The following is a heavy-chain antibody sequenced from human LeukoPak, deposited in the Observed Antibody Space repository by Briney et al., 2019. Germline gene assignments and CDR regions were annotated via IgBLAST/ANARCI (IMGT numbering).Heavy chain of an antibody. J-gene: IGHJ4*02. V-gene: IGHV3-11*01. CDR3: ARVLYYYDSSGYYLGY. Sequence: GGSLRLSCAASGFTFSDYYMSWIRQAPGKGLEWVSYISSSGSTIYYADSVKGRFTISRDNAKNSLYLQMNSLRAEDTAVYYCARVLYYYDSSGYYLGYWGQGTLVTVSS. D-gene: IGHD3-22*01. CDR1: GFTFSDYY. CDR2: ISSSGSTI.